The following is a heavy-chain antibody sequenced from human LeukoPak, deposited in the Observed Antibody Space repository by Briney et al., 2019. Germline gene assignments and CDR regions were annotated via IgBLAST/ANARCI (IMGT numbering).Heavy chain of an antibody. J-gene: IGHJ4*02. V-gene: IGHV4-39*01. Sequence: SETLSLTCTVSGGSISSSSYYWGWIRQPPGKGLEWIGSIYYSGSTYYNPSLKSRVTISADTSKNQFSLKLSSVTAADTAVYYCARLWQLDLPDNWGQGTLVTVSS. CDR2: IYYSGST. CDR1: GGSISSSSYY. CDR3: ARLWQLDLPDN. D-gene: IGHD6-6*01.